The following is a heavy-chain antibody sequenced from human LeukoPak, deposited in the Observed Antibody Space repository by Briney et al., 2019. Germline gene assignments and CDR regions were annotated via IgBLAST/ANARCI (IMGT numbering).Heavy chain of an antibody. V-gene: IGHV3-48*03. Sequence: GGSLRLSCAASGFTFNTFDMNWVRQAPGKGPEWFSYISGSGNTMYYADSVKGRFTISRDNAKNSPYLQMNSLRAEDTAVYYCARCSGVSCFAPYFDYWGQGALVTVSS. CDR3: ARCSGVSCFAPYFDY. D-gene: IGHD2-15*01. CDR2: ISGSGNTM. CDR1: GFTFNTFD. J-gene: IGHJ4*02.